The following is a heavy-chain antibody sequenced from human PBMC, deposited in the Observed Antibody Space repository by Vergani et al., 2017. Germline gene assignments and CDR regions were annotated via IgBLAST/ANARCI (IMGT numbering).Heavy chain of an antibody. CDR1: GYTFTSYY. CDR2: INPSGGST. V-gene: IGHV1-46*01. D-gene: IGHD2-2*01. Sequence: QVQLVQSGAEVKKPGASVKVSCKASGYTFTSYYMHWVRQAPGQGLEWMGIINPSGGSTSYAQKFQGRVTMTRDTSTSTVYMELSSRRSEDTAVYYCARDSRYCSSTRSSVGRDWFDPWGQGTLVTVSS. J-gene: IGHJ5*02. CDR3: ARDSRYCSSTRSSVGRDWFDP.